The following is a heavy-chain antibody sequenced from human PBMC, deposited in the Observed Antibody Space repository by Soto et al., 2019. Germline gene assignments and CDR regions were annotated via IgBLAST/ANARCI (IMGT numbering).Heavy chain of an antibody. V-gene: IGHV1-18*01. D-gene: IGHD7-27*01. CDR3: ARAGDPPYYGMGV. CDR2: ITVYNGDT. Sequence: QAQLVQSGAEVKKPGASVKVSCQASGYNFNSYGISWVRQAPGQRPEWMGCITVYNGDTKYAQKFQGRVTMTTDTSTSTGYMELWSLRSDETAVYYCARAGDPPYYGMGVWGQGTKVTVSS. CDR1: GYNFNSYG. J-gene: IGHJ6*02.